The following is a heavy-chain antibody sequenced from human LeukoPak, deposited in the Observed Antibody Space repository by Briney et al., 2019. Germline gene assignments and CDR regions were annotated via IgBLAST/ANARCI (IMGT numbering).Heavy chain of an antibody. D-gene: IGHD6-13*01. J-gene: IGHJ4*02. V-gene: IGHV1-2*02. CDR3: ARDFFSSSRAYYFDY. CDR2: INPNSGGT. Sequence: GASVKVSCKASGYTFTGYYMHWVRQAPGQGLEWMGWINPNSGGTNYAQKFQGRVTMTRDTSISTAYMELSRLRSDDTAVYYCARDFFSSSRAYYFDYWGQGTLVTVSS. CDR1: GYTFTGYY.